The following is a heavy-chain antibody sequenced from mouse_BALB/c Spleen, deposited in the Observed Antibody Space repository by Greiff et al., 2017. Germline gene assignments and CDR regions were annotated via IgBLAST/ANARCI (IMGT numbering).Heavy chain of an antibody. D-gene: IGHD1-2*01. CDR2: IDPENGDT. V-gene: IGHV14-4*02. Sequence: EVQLQQSGAELVKPGASVKLSCTASGFNIKDYYMHWVKQRPEQGLEWIGWIDPENGDTEYAPKFQGKATMTADTSSNTAYLQLSSLTSEDTAVYYCNAASTATDAMDYWGQGTSVTVSS. CDR3: NAASTATDAMDY. CDR1: GFNIKDYY. J-gene: IGHJ4*01.